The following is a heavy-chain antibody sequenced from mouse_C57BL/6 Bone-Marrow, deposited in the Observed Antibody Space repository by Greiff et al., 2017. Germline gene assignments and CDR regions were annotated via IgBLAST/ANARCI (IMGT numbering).Heavy chain of an antibody. D-gene: IGHD1-1*01. CDR2: IYPGSGST. CDR1: GYTFTSYW. J-gene: IGHJ2*01. CDR3: ARSLQGWYGSIDY. Sequence: QVQLQQPGAELVKPGASVKMSCKASGYTFTSYWMTWLKQRPGQGLEWIGDIYPGSGSTNYNEKFKSKATLTVDTSSSTAYMQLSSLTSEDSAVYYCARSLQGWYGSIDYWGQGTTLTVSS. V-gene: IGHV1-55*01.